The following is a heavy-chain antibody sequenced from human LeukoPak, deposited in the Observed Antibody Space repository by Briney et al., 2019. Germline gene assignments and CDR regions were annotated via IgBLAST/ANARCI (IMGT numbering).Heavy chain of an antibody. J-gene: IGHJ4*02. V-gene: IGHV3-53*01. CDR2: LYSDGNT. CDR3: ARGVEPLAANTLAY. Sequence: GGSLRLSCAASGFTFSSYVISWVRQAPGKGLEWVSVLYSDGNTKYADSVQGRFTISRDNSKNTLYLEMNSLSPDDTAVYYCARGVEPLAANTLAYWGQGTLVTVSS. D-gene: IGHD1-14*01. CDR1: GFTFSSYV.